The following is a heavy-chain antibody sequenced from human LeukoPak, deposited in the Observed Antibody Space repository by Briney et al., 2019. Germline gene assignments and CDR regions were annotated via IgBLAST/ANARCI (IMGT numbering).Heavy chain of an antibody. Sequence: GASVKVSCKASGGTFSSYAISWVRQAPGQGLEWMGGIIPIFGTANYAQKFQGRVTITADESTSTAYMELSSLRSEDTAVYYCARDPARRRYYDILTGPPSNWFDPWGQGTLVTVSS. CDR3: ARDPARRRYYDILTGPPSNWFDP. CDR2: IIPIFGTA. V-gene: IGHV1-69*13. CDR1: GGTFSSYA. D-gene: IGHD3-9*01. J-gene: IGHJ5*02.